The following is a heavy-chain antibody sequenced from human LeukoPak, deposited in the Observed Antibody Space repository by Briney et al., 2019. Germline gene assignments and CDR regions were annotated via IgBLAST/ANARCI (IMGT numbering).Heavy chain of an antibody. CDR2: INSYGSST. D-gene: IGHD6-19*01. J-gene: IGHJ4*02. V-gene: IGHV3-74*01. Sequence: GGSLRLSCAASGFTFDDYGMSWVRQAPGKGLVWVSRINSYGSSTSYADSVKGRFTISRDNSKNTLYLQMNSLRAEDTAVYYCARDTYSSGWYSLDYWGQGTLVTVSS. CDR1: GFTFDDYG. CDR3: ARDTYSSGWYSLDY.